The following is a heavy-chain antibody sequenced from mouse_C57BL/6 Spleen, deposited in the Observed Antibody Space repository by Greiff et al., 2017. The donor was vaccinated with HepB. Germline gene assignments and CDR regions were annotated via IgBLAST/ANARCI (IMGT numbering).Heavy chain of an antibody. J-gene: IGHJ2*01. CDR3: ARRGVYDGYFDY. CDR1: GYTFTSYW. Sequence: VKLQQPGAELVMPGASVKLSCKASGYTFTSYWMHWVKQRPGQGLEWIGEIDPSDSYTNYNQKFKGKSTLTVDKSSSTAYMQLSSLTSEDSAVYYCARRGVYDGYFDYWGQGTTLTVSS. CDR2: IDPSDSYT. V-gene: IGHV1-69*01. D-gene: IGHD2-3*01.